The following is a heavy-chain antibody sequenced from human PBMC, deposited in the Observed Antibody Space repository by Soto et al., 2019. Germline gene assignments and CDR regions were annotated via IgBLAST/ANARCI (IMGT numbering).Heavy chain of an antibody. D-gene: IGHD6-19*01. Sequence: AGGSLRLSCAASGFPFSSYAMGLVRQSPGKGLGWVSVIDYSGGTTYYADSVKGRFTISRDNSRSTLYLQMNSLRPEDTAVYYCAEDATRTGGGYYFDYWGQGALVTLSS. V-gene: IGHV3-23*01. CDR2: IDYSGGTT. CDR1: GFPFSSYA. J-gene: IGHJ4*02. CDR3: AEDATRTGGGYYFDY.